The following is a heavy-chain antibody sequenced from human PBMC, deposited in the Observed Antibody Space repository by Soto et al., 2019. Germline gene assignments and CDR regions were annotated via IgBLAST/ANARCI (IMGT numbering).Heavy chain of an antibody. V-gene: IGHV4-31*02. J-gene: IGHJ5*02. CDR1: GDSISSRSHY. CDR2: IFYTGAT. CDR3: AREGRHSGGMRESWFDP. D-gene: IGHD3-10*01. Sequence: PSQTLSLSCAVSGDSISSRSHYWNWIRRVPGKGLEFIGYIFYTGATYYNPSLRGRISMSVDTSKNQFSLTLRSATAADTAIYYCAREGRHSGGMRESWFDPWGQGTQVTVSS.